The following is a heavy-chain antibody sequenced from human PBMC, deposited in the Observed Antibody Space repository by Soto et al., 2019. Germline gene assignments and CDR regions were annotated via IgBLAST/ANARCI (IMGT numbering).Heavy chain of an antibody. V-gene: IGHV3-48*03. J-gene: IGHJ4*02. CDR3: AREFCSDTGCYYFDP. Sequence: EVQLVESGGGLVQPGGSRRLSCAASGFTFSGFEMNSVRQAPGKGLEWISYITSSGGTTYYSDSVKGRFTISRDYAKNSRYLQMNSLQADDTAVYYCAREFCSDTGCYYFDPWGLGTLVTVSS. CDR2: ITSSGGTT. D-gene: IGHD2-2*01. CDR1: GFTFSGFE.